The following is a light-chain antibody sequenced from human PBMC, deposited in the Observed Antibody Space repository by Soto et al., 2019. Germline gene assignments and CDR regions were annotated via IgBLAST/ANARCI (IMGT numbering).Light chain of an antibody. CDR2: DAS. Sequence: EILLTQSPDTLSVSPGERATRSWMASQSVSSYLAWYQHKPGQAPRLLIYDASSRATGTPNRFSGSGSGTEFTLTIRSLKSEDFAVYYCQKYNNWPLLTFGGGNKVDIK. CDR1: QSVSSY. J-gene: IGKJ4*01. V-gene: IGKV3D-15*01. CDR3: QKYNNWPLLT.